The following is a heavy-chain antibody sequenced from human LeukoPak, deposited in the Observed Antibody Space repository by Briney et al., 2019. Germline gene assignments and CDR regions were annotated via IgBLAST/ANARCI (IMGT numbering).Heavy chain of an antibody. Sequence: PGGSLRLSCAASGFIFSDYYMGWVRQAPGKGLEWVSYISNKGSSSTTYYADSVKGRFTISRDDAQNSLYLQMNSLRAEDTALYYCAKGGKNFFDYWGQGTLVTVSS. J-gene: IGHJ4*02. CDR1: GFIFSDYY. V-gene: IGHV3-11*01. D-gene: IGHD1-26*01. CDR2: ISNKGSSSTT. CDR3: AKGGKNFFDY.